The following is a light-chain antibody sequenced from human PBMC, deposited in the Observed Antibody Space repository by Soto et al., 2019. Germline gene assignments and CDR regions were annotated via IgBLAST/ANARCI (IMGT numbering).Light chain of an antibody. Sequence: EILMTQSPATLSVSPGERATLSCRASQSISSDLAWYQHKPGQGPRLLIYGASTRVTGIPARFSGSGSGTEFTLTISSLQSEDFAVYYCQQYNGGWTFGLGTKVEIK. J-gene: IGKJ1*01. CDR3: QQYNGGWT. CDR1: QSISSD. CDR2: GAS. V-gene: IGKV3-15*01.